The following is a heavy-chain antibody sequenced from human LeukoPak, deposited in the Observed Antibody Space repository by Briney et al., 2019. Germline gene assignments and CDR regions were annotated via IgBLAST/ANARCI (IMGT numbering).Heavy chain of an antibody. V-gene: IGHV1-69*13. J-gene: IGHJ4*02. Sequence: VASVKVSCKASGGTFSSYAISWVRQAPGQGLEWMEGIIPIFGTANYAQKFQGGVTITADESTSTAYMELSSLRSEDTAVYYCARDYGYYDSSYGYFDYWGQGTLVTVSS. CDR3: ARDYGYYDSSYGYFDY. CDR1: GGTFSSYA. D-gene: IGHD3-22*01. CDR2: IIPIFGTA.